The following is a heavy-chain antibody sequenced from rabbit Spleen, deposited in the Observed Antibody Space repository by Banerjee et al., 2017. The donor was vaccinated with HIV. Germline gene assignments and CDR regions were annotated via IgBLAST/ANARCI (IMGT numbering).Heavy chain of an antibody. CDR2: IYAGSGGSA. D-gene: IGHD7-1*01. Sequence: QEQLEESGGGLVKPGASLTLTCTASGVSFSSNHYMCWVRQAPGKGLEWIACIYAGSGGSAYYASGAKGRFTISKSTSLNTVTLQMTSLTGADTATYFCARGATGNYGLWGQGTLVTVS. J-gene: IGHJ4*01. CDR1: GVSFSSNHY. V-gene: IGHV1S45*01. CDR3: ARGATGNYGL.